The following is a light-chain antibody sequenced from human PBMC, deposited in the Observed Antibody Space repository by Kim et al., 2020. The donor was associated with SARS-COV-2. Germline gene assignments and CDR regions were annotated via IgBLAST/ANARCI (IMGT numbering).Light chain of an antibody. V-gene: IGKV3-15*01. Sequence: SPGERATLSCRASQSVSSNLAWYQQKPGQAPRLLIYGASTRATGIPAGFSGSGSGTEFTLTISSLQSEDFAVYYCQQYNNWPPMYTFGQGTKLEI. CDR2: GAS. CDR3: QQYNNWPPMYT. CDR1: QSVSSN. J-gene: IGKJ2*01.